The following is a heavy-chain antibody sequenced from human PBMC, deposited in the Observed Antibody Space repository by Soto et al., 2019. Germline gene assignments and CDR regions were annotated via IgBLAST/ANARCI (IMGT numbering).Heavy chain of an antibody. CDR2: INHSGRA. V-gene: IGHV4-34*01. J-gene: IGHJ5*02. CDR1: VGAFSRYY. D-gene: IGHD3-16*02. Sequence: SETLSLTCAVYVGAFSRYYWSWIRQPPGNCLEWIGEINHSGRANSSPYHKSRVYISVDTSKNQFSLRLSSLTDADTAVYCCARWPWVIRSSPAEHYTCGWGSLVAVCS. CDR3: ARWPWVIRSSPAEHYT.